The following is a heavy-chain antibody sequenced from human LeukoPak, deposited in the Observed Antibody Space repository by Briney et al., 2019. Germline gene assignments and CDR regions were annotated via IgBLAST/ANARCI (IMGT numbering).Heavy chain of an antibody. CDR2: ISWSSGSI. Sequence: GRSLRLSCAASGFTFDDYAMHWVRQAPGKGLEWVSGISWSSGSIGYADSVKGRFTISRDNAKNSLYLQMNSLRAEDTALYYCAKENLGEVGTYFDYWGQGTLVTVSS. V-gene: IGHV3-9*01. D-gene: IGHD1-26*01. J-gene: IGHJ4*02. CDR1: GFTFDDYA. CDR3: AKENLGEVGTYFDY.